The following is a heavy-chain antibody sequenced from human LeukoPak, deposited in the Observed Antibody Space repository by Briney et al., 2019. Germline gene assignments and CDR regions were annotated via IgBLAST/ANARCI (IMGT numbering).Heavy chain of an antibody. D-gene: IGHD1-26*01. V-gene: IGHV4-34*01. J-gene: IGHJ6*02. CDR2: INHSGST. CDR1: GGSFSDYY. CDR3: ARDGRISPYYGMDV. Sequence: SETLSLTCAVYGGSFSDYYWTWIRQPPGKGLEWIGEINHSGSTNYNPSLKSRVTISVDTSKNQFSLKLSSVTAADTAVYYCARDGRISPYYGMDVWGQGTTVTVSS.